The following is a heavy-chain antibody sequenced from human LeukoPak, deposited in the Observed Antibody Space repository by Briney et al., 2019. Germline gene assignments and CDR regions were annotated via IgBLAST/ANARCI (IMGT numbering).Heavy chain of an antibody. Sequence: PSETLSLTCTVSGGSISSYYWSWIRQPPGKGLEWNGYIYYSGSTNYNPSLKSRVTISVDTSKNQFSLKLSSVTAADTAVYYCASNQNYYYYYMDVWGKGTTVTVSS. V-gene: IGHV4-59*01. CDR3: ASNQNYYYYYMDV. CDR2: IYYSGST. D-gene: IGHD1-14*01. CDR1: GGSISSYY. J-gene: IGHJ6*03.